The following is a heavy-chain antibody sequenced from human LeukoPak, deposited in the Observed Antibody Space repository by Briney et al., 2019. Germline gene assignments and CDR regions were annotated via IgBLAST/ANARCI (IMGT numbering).Heavy chain of an antibody. CDR3: AKDPRTYYYYMDV. CDR2: ISSSSSYI. V-gene: IGHV3-21*04. CDR1: GFTFSSYS. J-gene: IGHJ6*03. Sequence: GGSLRLSCAASGFTFSSYSMNWVGQAPGKGLEWVSSISSSSSYIYYADSMKGRFTISRDNSKNTLYLQMNSLRAEDTAVYYCAKDPRTYYYYMDVWGKGTTVTVSS.